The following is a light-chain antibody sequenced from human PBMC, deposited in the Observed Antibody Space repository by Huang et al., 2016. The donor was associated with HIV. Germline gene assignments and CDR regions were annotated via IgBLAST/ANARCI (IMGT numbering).Light chain of an antibody. CDR1: QGLMYREKIY. CDR2: ELS. V-gene: IGKV2-29*02. Sequence: DIVMTQTPLSLSVTPEQPASISCKSSQGLMYREKIYLSWYLPKPGQSPQLLIYELSSRVSGVPDRFSGSGSATDFTLKISRVEAEDVGVYYCMQGKQLPYTFGQGTKLEIK. CDR3: MQGKQLPYT. J-gene: IGKJ2*01.